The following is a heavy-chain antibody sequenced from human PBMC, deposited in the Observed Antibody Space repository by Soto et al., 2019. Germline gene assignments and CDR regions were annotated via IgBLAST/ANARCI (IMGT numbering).Heavy chain of an antibody. V-gene: IGHV3-21*01. CDR1: GFTFSSYS. CDR2: ISSSSSYI. D-gene: IGHD3-10*01. Sequence: GGSLRLSCAASGFTFSSYSMNWVRQAPGKGLEWVSSISSSSSYIYYADSVKGRFTISRDNAKNSLYLQMNSLRAEDTAVYYCARMDLDRGVKRHNNWFDPWGQGTLVTVSS. CDR3: ARMDLDRGVKRHNNWFDP. J-gene: IGHJ5*02.